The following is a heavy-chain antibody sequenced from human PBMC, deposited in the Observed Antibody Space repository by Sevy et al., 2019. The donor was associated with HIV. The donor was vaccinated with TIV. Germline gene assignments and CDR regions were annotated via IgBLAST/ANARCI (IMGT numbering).Heavy chain of an antibody. Sequence: GGSLRLSCAASGFTFSSYWMHWVRQAPGKGLVWVSRINSDGSSTSYADSVKGRFTISRDNAKNTLYLQMNSLRAEDTAVYYCATEGYCSSTSCYKAGVWFDPRGQGTLVTVSS. CDR2: INSDGSST. D-gene: IGHD2-2*02. CDR3: ATEGYCSSTSCYKAGVWFDP. J-gene: IGHJ5*02. V-gene: IGHV3-74*01. CDR1: GFTFSSYW.